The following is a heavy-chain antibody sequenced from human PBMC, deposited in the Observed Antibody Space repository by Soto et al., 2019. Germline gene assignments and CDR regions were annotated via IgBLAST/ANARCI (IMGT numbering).Heavy chain of an antibody. CDR1: GFTFSSYG. CDR3: AKSSVRGDYVSAFDI. V-gene: IGHV3-30*18. J-gene: IGHJ3*02. D-gene: IGHD4-17*01. CDR2: ISYDGSNK. Sequence: QVQLVESGGGVVQPGRSLRLSCAASGFTFSSYGMHWVRQAPGKGLEWVAVISYDGSNKYYADSVKGRFTISRDNSKNTLYLQMNNLRAEDTAVYYCAKSSVRGDYVSAFDIWGQGTMVTVSS.